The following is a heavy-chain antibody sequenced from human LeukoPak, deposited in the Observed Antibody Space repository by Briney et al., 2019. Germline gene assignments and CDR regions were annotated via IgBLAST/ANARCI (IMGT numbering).Heavy chain of an antibody. CDR2: IYYSGST. D-gene: IGHD3-10*01. CDR1: GGSISSGDYY. J-gene: IGHJ4*02. Sequence: SETLSLTCTVSGGSISSGDYYWSWIRQPPGKGLEWIGSIYYSGSTYYNPSLKSRVTISVDTSKNQFSLKLSSVTAADTAVYYCASAPLLWFGELSWGQGTLVTVSS. V-gene: IGHV4-39*01. CDR3: ASAPLLWFGELS.